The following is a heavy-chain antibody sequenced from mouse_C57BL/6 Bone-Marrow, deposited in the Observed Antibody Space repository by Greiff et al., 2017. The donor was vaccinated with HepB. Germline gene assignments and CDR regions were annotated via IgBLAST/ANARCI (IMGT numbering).Heavy chain of an antibody. J-gene: IGHJ1*03. D-gene: IGHD1-1*01. CDR3: ARHGLITTVVAFYWYFDV. V-gene: IGHV5-12*01. CDR1: GFTFSDYY. Sequence: EVMLVESGGGLVQPGGSLKLSCAASGFTFSDYYMYWVRQTPEKRLEWVAYISNGGGSTYYPDTVKGRFTISRDNAKNTLYLQMRRLKSEDTAMYYCARHGLITTVVAFYWYFDVWGTGTTVTVSS. CDR2: ISNGGGST.